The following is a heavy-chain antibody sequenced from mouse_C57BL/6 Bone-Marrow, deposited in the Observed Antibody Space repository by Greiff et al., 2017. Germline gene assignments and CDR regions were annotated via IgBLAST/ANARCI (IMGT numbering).Heavy chain of an antibody. J-gene: IGHJ1*03. CDR1: GYTFTSYW. CDR2: IYPGSGST. V-gene: IGHV1-55*01. CDR3: ARGRLLRDIDV. D-gene: IGHD1-1*01. Sequence: VQLQQPGAELVKPGASVTMSCKASGYTFTSYWITWVKQRPGQGLEWIGDIYPGSGSTNYNEKFKGKATLTVDTSSSTAYMQLSSLTSEDSAVYYCARGRLLRDIDVWGTGTTVTVSS.